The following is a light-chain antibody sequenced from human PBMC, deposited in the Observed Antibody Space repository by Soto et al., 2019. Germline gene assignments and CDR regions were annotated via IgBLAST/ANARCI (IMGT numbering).Light chain of an antibody. CDR1: QILVYSYGNTY. Sequence: VIAQNPLSLPVTLGQPASISCRSSQILVYSYGNTYLNWFQQRPGQSPRRLIYKVSNRATGIPARFSGSGSGTEFTLTISSLQSEDFAVYYCQQYNNWPLTFGGGTKVDIK. V-gene: IGKV2-30*01. CDR2: KVS. J-gene: IGKJ4*01. CDR3: QQYNNWPLT.